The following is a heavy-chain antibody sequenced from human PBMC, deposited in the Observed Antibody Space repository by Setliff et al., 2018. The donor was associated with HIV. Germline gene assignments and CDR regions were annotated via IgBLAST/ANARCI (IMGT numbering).Heavy chain of an antibody. Sequence: GGSLRLSCEASGISFSSYAMNWVRQAPGKGLEWVAVIASHGNWHDYATSVKGRFTISRDTSRNTLYLQMNSLRVEDSALYYCARENNFDYWGQGTLVTVSS. J-gene: IGHJ4*02. V-gene: IGHV3-30*04. CDR2: IASHGNWH. CDR1: GISFSSYA. CDR3: ARENNFDY.